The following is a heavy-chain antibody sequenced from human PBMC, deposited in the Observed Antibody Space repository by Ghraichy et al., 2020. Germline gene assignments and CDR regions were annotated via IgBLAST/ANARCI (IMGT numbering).Heavy chain of an antibody. J-gene: IGHJ4*02. D-gene: IGHD5-18*01. V-gene: IGHV3-23*01. CDR3: AGGYKSVY. Sequence: GSLRLSCAVSGFTFSDYAMAWVRQAPGKGLDWVSAITDSGAYTYYSDSVRGRFTISRDNSKSTLYLQMNRLRAEDTALYYCAGGYKSVYWGLGTLVTVSS. CDR1: GFTFSDYA. CDR2: ITDSGAYT.